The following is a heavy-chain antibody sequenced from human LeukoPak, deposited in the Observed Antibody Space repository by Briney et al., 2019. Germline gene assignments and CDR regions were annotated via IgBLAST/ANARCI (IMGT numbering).Heavy chain of an antibody. CDR3: AGAMVRGDHSDE. D-gene: IGHD3-10*01. Sequence: GVSLTLSCAACGFIFRTYGMQWVRQAPGGGLEWVSFIRRDGRNKSYAGSVAGRFSLARDNSKNTLYLKMHSLRAEGTALYYWAGAMVRGDHSDEWGQGNLVT. V-gene: IGHV3-30*02. CDR2: IRRDGRNK. J-gene: IGHJ4*02. CDR1: GFIFRTYG.